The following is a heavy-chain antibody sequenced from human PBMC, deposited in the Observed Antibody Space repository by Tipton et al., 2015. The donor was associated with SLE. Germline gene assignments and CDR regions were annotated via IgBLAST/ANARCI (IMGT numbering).Heavy chain of an antibody. CDR3: ARVHADDTGGMIAFDI. CDR1: GFTFSRHD. Sequence: SLRLSCVASGFTFSRHDMHWVRQGTGKGLEWVSAMGSAGDTYYATSVKGRFTISRDNAKNSLYLQMNGLRAADTALYYCARVHADDTGGMIAFDIWGQGTMVTVSS. CDR2: MGSAGDT. D-gene: IGHD3-16*01. J-gene: IGHJ3*02. V-gene: IGHV3-13*01.